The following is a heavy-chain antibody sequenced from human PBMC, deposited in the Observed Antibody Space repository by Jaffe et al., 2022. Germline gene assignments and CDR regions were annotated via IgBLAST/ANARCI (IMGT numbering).Heavy chain of an antibody. CDR1: GFTFSSYD. CDR2: IGTAGDT. CDR3: ARGTVVVVAARSEFSFDI. Sequence: EVQLVESGGGLVQPGGSLRLSCAASGFTFSSYDMHWVRQATGKGLEWVSAIGTAGDTYYPGSVKGRFTISRENAKNSLYLQMNSLRAGDTAVYYCARGTVVVVAARSEFSFDIWGQGTMVTVSS. J-gene: IGHJ3*02. D-gene: IGHD2-15*01. V-gene: IGHV3-13*01.